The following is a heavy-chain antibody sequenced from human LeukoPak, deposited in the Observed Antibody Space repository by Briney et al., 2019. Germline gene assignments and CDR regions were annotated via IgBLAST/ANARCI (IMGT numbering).Heavy chain of an antibody. CDR1: GFTFSSYS. Sequence: PGGSLRLSCAASGFTFSSYSMNWVRQAPGKGLEWVSSISSSSSYIYYADSVKGRFTISRDNAKNSLYLQMNSLRAEDTAVYYCARGSSSWYVFDYWGQGTLVTVSS. CDR2: ISSSSSYI. J-gene: IGHJ4*02. D-gene: IGHD6-13*01. CDR3: ARGSSSWYVFDY. V-gene: IGHV3-21*01.